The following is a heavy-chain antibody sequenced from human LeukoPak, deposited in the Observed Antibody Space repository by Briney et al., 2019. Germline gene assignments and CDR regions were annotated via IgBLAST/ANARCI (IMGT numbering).Heavy chain of an antibody. CDR2: INPKSGGT. Sequence: ASVKVSCKASGYTFTGHFMHWVRRAPGQGLESMGWINPKSGGTIYAQKFQGRVTMTRDTSISTAYMELSSLRSEDTAVYYCATGYVATNPLVAFDIWGQGTMVTVSS. CDR3: ATGYVATNPLVAFDI. CDR1: GYTFTGHF. V-gene: IGHV1-2*02. D-gene: IGHD5-12*01. J-gene: IGHJ3*02.